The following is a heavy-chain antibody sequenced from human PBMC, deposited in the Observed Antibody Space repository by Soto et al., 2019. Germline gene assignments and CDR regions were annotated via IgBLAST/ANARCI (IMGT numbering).Heavy chain of an antibody. D-gene: IGHD1-26*01. J-gene: IGHJ5*02. CDR1: GGSISSGGYS. CDR3: DSDRSYSCFGP. CDR2: IYHSGST. V-gene: IGHV4-30-2*01. Sequence: PSETLSLTCAVSGGSISSGGYSWSWIRQPPGKGLEWIGYIYHSGSTYYNPSLKSRVTISVDRSKNQFSLKLSSVTAADTAVYYCDSDRSYSCFGPWGRGTMVTFSS.